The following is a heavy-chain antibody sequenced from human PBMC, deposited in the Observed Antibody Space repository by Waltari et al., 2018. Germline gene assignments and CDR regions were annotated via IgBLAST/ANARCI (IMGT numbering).Heavy chain of an antibody. CDR2: INTDGSIT. J-gene: IGHJ4*02. D-gene: IGHD6-13*01. V-gene: IGHV3-74*01. CDR3: VMYSSSFLGDC. Sequence: EVQLVESGGGLVQPGGSLRLSCAASGFIFNNYWMHWVRQAPGKGPVSVSHINTDGSITNYADSGKGRFTISRDNAKNTLFLQMNSLRAEDTAVYYCVMYSSSFLGDCWGQGTLVTVSS. CDR1: GFIFNNYW.